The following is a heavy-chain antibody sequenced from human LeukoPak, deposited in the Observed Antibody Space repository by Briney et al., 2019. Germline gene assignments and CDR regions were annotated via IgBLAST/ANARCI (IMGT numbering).Heavy chain of an antibody. D-gene: IGHD3-10*01. V-gene: IGHV4-34*01. Sequence: SETLSLTCAVYGGSFSGYYWSWIRQPPGKGLEWIGEINHSGSTNYNPSLKSRVTISVDTSKNQFSLKLSSVTAADTAVYYCARVGGGSGSYLIGNDWDVWGKGTTVTVSS. CDR3: ARVGGGSGSYLIGNDWDV. CDR2: INHSGST. CDR1: GGSFSGYY. J-gene: IGHJ6*04.